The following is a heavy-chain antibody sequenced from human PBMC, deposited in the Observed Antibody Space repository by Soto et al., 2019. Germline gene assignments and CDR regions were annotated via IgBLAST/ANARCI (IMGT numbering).Heavy chain of an antibody. V-gene: IGHV3-48*02. Sequence: GGSLRLSCAASGFTFSSYSMNWVRQAPGKGLEWVSYISSSSSTIYYADSVKGRFTISRDNAKNSLYLQMSSLRDEDTAVYYCARTYCGGDCYFGWFDPWGQGTLVTVSS. CDR3: ARTYCGGDCYFGWFDP. CDR1: GFTFSSYS. CDR2: ISSSSSTI. D-gene: IGHD2-21*02. J-gene: IGHJ5*02.